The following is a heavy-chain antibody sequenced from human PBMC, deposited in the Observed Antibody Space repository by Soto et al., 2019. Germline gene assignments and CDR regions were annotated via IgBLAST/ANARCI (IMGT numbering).Heavy chain of an antibody. CDR3: ARDDGGAADYYYGMDV. Sequence: GGSLRLSCAASGFTFSSYGMHWVRQAPGKGLEWVAVIWYDGSNKYYADSVKGRFTISRDNSKNTLYLQMNSLRAEDTAVYYCARDDGGAADYYYGMDVWGQGTTVTVSS. D-gene: IGHD3-16*01. CDR1: GFTFSSYG. J-gene: IGHJ6*02. V-gene: IGHV3-33*01. CDR2: IWYDGSNK.